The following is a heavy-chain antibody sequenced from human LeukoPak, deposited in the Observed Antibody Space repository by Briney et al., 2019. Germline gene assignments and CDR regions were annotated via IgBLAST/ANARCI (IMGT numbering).Heavy chain of an antibody. CDR3: ARGVDFWSPFDP. CDR2: IIPIFGTA. V-gene: IGHV1-69*01. J-gene: IGHJ5*02. D-gene: IGHD3-3*01. CDR1: GGTFRNHA. Sequence: GASVRVSCKASGGTFRNHAISWVRQAPGQGLEWKGGIIPIFGTAKFAQRYQGRVTITADESTSTAYMELSSLRSEDTAVYYCARGVDFWSPFDPWGQGTLVTVSS.